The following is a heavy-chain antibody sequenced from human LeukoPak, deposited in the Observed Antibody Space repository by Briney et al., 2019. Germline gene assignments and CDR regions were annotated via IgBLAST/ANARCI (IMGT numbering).Heavy chain of an antibody. CDR1: GFTFSSYG. CDR2: IRYDGSNK. CDR3: AKDRESLSIAVAGGDY. V-gene: IGHV3-30*02. J-gene: IGHJ4*02. D-gene: IGHD6-19*01. Sequence: GGSLRLSCAAPGFTFSSYGMHWVRQAPGKGLEWVAFIRYDGSNKYYADSVKGRFTISRDNSKNTLYLQMNSLRAEDTAVYYCAKDRESLSIAVAGGDYWGQGTLVTVSS.